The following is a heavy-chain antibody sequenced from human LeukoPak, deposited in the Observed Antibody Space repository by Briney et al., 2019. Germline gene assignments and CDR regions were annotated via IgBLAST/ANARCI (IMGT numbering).Heavy chain of an antibody. Sequence: SVKVSCKASGGTFSSYAISWVRQAPGQGLEWMGGIIPIFGTANYAQKFQGRVTITTDESTSTAYMELSSLRSEDTAVYYCARTSGYPKRSSYYYMDVWGKGTTVTVSS. V-gene: IGHV1-69*05. CDR1: GGTFSSYA. CDR3: ARTSGYPKRSSYYYMDV. J-gene: IGHJ6*03. CDR2: IIPIFGTA. D-gene: IGHD5-12*01.